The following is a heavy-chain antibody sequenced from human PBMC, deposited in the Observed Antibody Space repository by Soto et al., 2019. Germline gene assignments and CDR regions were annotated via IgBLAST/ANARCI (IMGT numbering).Heavy chain of an antibody. D-gene: IGHD4-4*01. CDR3: ATAFDYNGYFDP. V-gene: IGHV5-51*01. CDR2: IYLSDSDT. Sequence: PGESLKISCKTSGYSLTTYWFAWVRHMPGKGLEWMGIIYLSDSDTIYSPSAQGHFTISADKSIKTAYLQWRSLKASDIAIYYCATAFDYNGYFDPWGQGTQVTVSS. J-gene: IGHJ5*02. CDR1: GYSLTTYW.